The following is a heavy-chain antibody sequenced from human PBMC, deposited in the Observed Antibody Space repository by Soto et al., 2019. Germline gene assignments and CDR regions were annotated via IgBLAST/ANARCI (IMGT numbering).Heavy chain of an antibody. CDR3: AHSLAASNDGDYETINSLDY. J-gene: IGHJ4*02. D-gene: IGHD4-17*01. V-gene: IGHV2-5*02. Sequence: QITLKESGPTLVKPTQTLTLTCTFSGFSLSTSGVGVGWIRQPPGKALEWLALIYWDDDKRYSPSLKSRLTITKDTSKNQVVLTLTNMDPVDTATYYCAHSLAASNDGDYETINSLDYWGQGTLVTVSS. CDR1: GFSLSTSGVG. CDR2: IYWDDDK.